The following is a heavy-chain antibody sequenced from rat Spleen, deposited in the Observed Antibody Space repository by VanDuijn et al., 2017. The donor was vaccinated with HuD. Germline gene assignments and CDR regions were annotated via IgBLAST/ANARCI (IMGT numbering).Heavy chain of an antibody. CDR2: INSAGST. CDR3: ARYYSSYIGVMDA. V-gene: IGHV3-3*01. CDR1: GYSITSSYR. Sequence: EVRLQESGPGLVKPSQSLSLTCSVTGYSITSSYRWNWIRKFPGNKLEWMGYINSAGSTNYNPSLKSRISISRDTSKKQFFLQVNSVTTEDTATYYCARYYSSYIGVMDAWGQGASVTVSS. J-gene: IGHJ4*01. D-gene: IGHD1-2*01.